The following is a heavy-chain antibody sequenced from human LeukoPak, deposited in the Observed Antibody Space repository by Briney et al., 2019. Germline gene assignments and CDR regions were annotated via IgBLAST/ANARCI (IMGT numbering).Heavy chain of an antibody. CDR1: GDSISSYY. CDR2: MYHSGTT. CDR3: ARGLGWGATIFDY. J-gene: IGHJ4*02. V-gene: IGHV4-59*01. Sequence: PSETLSLTCTVSGDSISSYYWSWIRQPPGKVLEWIGYMYHSGTTSNNPSLKSRVTISVDTSKNQFSLKVRSVTAADTAVYYCARGLGWGATIFDYWGQGALVTVSS. D-gene: IGHD1-26*01.